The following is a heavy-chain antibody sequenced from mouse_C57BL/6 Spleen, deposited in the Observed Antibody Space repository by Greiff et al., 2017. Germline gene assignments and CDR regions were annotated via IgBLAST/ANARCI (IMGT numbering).Heavy chain of an antibody. D-gene: IGHD1-1*01. CDR1: GYTFTDYE. CDR2: IDPETGGT. CDR3: TRSYYYGSSY. J-gene: IGHJ3*01. Sequence: QVHVKQSGAELVRPGASVTLSCKASGYTFTDYEMHWVNQTPVHVLEWIGAIDPETGGTAYNQKFKGKARLTADKSSSTAYMELRSLTSEDSAVYYCTRSYYYGSSYWGQGTLVTVSA. V-gene: IGHV1-15*01.